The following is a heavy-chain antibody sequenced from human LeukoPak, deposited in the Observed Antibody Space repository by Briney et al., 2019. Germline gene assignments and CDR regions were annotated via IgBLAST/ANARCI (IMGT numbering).Heavy chain of an antibody. D-gene: IGHD6-13*01. V-gene: IGHV3-21*01. CDR3: ARPGYSSSDAFDI. Sequence: GGSLRLSCAASGFTFSSYSMNWVRQAPGKGLEWVSSISSSSSYIYYADSVKGRFTISRDNAKNSLYLQMNSLRAEDTAVYYCARPGYSSSDAFDIWGQGTMVTVSS. CDR2: ISSSSSYI. CDR1: GFTFSSYS. J-gene: IGHJ3*02.